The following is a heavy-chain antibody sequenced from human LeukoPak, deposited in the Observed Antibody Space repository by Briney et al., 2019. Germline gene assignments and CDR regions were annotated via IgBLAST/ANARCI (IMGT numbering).Heavy chain of an antibody. D-gene: IGHD3-22*01. J-gene: IGHJ3*02. CDR2: INPNSGGT. CDR3: ARDDSSGYYAFDI. Sequence: ASVKVSCKASGYTFTGYYMHWVRQAPGQGLEWMGWINPNSGGTNYAQKFQGRVTMTRDTSISTAYMELSRLRSDDTAVYYCARDDSSGYYAFDIWGQGTMATVSS. CDR1: GYTFTGYY. V-gene: IGHV1-2*02.